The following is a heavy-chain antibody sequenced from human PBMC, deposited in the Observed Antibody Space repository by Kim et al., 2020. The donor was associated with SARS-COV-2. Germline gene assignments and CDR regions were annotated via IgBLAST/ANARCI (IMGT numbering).Heavy chain of an antibody. CDR1: GFTFSSYA. Sequence: GGSLRLSCAASGFTFSSYAMHWVRQAPGKGLEWVAVISYDGSNKYYADSVKGRFTISRDNSKNTLYLQMNSLRAEDTAVYYCARDDILTGPLDYWGQGTLVTVSS. D-gene: IGHD3-9*01. CDR2: ISYDGSNK. J-gene: IGHJ4*02. CDR3: ARDDILTGPLDY. V-gene: IGHV3-30-3*01.